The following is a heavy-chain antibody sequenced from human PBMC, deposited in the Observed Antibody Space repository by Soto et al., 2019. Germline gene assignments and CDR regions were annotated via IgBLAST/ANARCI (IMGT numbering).Heavy chain of an antibody. V-gene: IGHV2-5*01. Sequence: QITLKESGPTLVKPTQTLTLTCTFSGFSFGVSGVGVGWIRQPPGKALEWLALVFWHDDKRYNPSLRSRLTIPKDAPKNQVVLTMTNMDPLDPATYFCARAYTYDFDYWGQGTLVSVSS. D-gene: IGHD5-18*01. CDR2: VFWHDDK. CDR1: GFSFGVSGVG. J-gene: IGHJ4*02. CDR3: ARAYTYDFDY.